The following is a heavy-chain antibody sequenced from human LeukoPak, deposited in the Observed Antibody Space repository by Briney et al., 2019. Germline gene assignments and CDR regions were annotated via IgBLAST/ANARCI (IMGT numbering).Heavy chain of an antibody. Sequence: GASVKVSCKASGYTFTGYYMHWVRQAPGQGLEWMGWINPNSGGTNYAQKFQGRVTMTRDTSISTAYMELSRLRSDDTAVYYCARGDCSSTSCYAGSMDDTRYYYYYTDVWGKGTTVTVSS. J-gene: IGHJ6*03. CDR3: ARGDCSSTSCYAGSMDDTRYYYYYTDV. V-gene: IGHV1-2*02. CDR1: GYTFTGYY. D-gene: IGHD2-2*01. CDR2: INPNSGGT.